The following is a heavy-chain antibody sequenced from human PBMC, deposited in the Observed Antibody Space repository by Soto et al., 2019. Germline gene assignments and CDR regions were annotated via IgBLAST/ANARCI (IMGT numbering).Heavy chain of an antibody. J-gene: IGHJ4*02. D-gene: IGHD2-15*01. CDR1: GGTFSSYA. Sequence: QVQLVQSGAEVKKPGSSVKVSCKASGGTFSSYAISWVRQAPGQGLEWMGGIIPIFGTANYAQKFQGRVTITADESTSTAYMELSSLRSDDTAVYYCARGRVSGYCSGGSCYSGNYWGQGTLVTVSS. CDR2: IIPIFGTA. V-gene: IGHV1-69*01. CDR3: ARGRVSGYCSGGSCYSGNY.